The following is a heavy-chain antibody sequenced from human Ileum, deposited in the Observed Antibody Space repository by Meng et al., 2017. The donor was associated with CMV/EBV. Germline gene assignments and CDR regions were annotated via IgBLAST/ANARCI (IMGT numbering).Heavy chain of an antibody. V-gene: IGHV3-20*04. J-gene: IGHJ6*02. CDR2: INWNGGST. Sequence: GESLKISCAASGFTFDDYGMSWVRQAPGKGLEWVSGINWNGGSTGYANSVKGRFTISRDNSKTTLYLQMNSLRVEDTAVYYCARDRSRGGMDVWGQGTTVTVSS. CDR3: ARDRSRGGMDV. D-gene: IGHD3-10*01. CDR1: GFTFDDYG.